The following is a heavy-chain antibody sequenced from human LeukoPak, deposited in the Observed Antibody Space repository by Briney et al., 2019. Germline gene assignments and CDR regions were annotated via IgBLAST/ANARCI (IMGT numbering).Heavy chain of an antibody. CDR1: GFTFSSYS. CDR2: ISSSSSYI. J-gene: IGHJ5*02. CDR3: AREGDYGNWFDP. D-gene: IGHD4-17*01. Sequence: GGSLRLSCAASGFTFSSYSMNWVRQAPGKGLEWVSSISSSSSYIYYADSVKGRFTISRDNAKSSLYLQMNSLRAEDTAVYYCAREGDYGNWFDPWGQGTLVTVSS. V-gene: IGHV3-21*01.